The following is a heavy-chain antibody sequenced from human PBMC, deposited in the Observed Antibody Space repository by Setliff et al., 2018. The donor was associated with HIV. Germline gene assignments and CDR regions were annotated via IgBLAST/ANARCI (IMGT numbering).Heavy chain of an antibody. CDR3: ARGRPFGKFVDYFDS. CDR1: GGSISSGGYY. D-gene: IGHD2-21*01. CDR2: IFYNENT. J-gene: IGHJ4*02. Sequence: TSETLSLTCTVSGGSISSGGYYWNWIRQHPGKGLEWIGYIFYNENTQYDPSLKSRVSMSVDTSKNQFSLNLRTVTAADTAIYFCARGRPFGKFVDYFDSWGQGKLVTVSS. V-gene: IGHV4-31*02.